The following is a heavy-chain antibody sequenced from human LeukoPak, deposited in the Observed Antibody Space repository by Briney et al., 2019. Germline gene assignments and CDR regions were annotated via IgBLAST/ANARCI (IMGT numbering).Heavy chain of an antibody. J-gene: IGHJ3*02. Sequence: SETLSLTCTVSGGSMNNYYWTWIRQPPGKGLEWIGYIYYSGSTNYNPPLKSRVTISVDTPNNQFSLKLSSVTAADSAVYYCARPREQWLGNDAFDIWSQGTMVTVSS. CDR2: IYYSGST. CDR1: GGSMNNYY. V-gene: IGHV4-59*08. CDR3: ARPREQWLGNDAFDI. D-gene: IGHD6-19*01.